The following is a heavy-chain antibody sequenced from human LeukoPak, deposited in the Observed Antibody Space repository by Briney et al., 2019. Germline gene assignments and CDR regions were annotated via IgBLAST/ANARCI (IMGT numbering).Heavy chain of an antibody. Sequence: ASVKVSCKASGYTFTGYYMHWVRQAPGQGLEWMEWINPNSGGTNYAQKFQGRVTMTRDTSISTACMELSRLRSDDTAVYYCARGSSLRYSSGWYNWFDPWGQGTLVTVSS. CDR3: ARGSSLRYSSGWYNWFDP. D-gene: IGHD6-19*01. CDR2: INPNSGGT. CDR1: GYTFTGYY. V-gene: IGHV1-2*02. J-gene: IGHJ5*02.